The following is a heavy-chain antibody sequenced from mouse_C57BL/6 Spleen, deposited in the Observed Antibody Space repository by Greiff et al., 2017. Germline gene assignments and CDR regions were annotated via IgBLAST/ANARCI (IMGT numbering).Heavy chain of an antibody. D-gene: IGHD2-10*02. CDR3: ARGVYGNPAWFAY. CDR2: INTSNGGT. Sequence: QVQLQQPGTELVKPGASVKLSCKASGYTFTSYWMHWVKQRPGQGLEWIGNINTSNGGTNYNEKFKSKATLTVDKSSSTAYMQLSSLTSGDSAVYYCARGVYGNPAWFAYWGQGTLVTVSA. J-gene: IGHJ3*01. V-gene: IGHV1-53*01. CDR1: GYTFTSYW.